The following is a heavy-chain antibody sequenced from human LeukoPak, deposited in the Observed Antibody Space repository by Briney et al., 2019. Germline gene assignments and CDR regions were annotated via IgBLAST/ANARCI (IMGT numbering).Heavy chain of an antibody. CDR1: GFTFSSYS. D-gene: IGHD3-10*01. Sequence: PGGSLRLSCTASGFTFSSYSLNWVRQAPRKGLEWVSYISSSSRTIYYADSVRGRFSISRDNAKNSLYLQMNSLRVEDTAVYYCARDRRFYGSASYQTAPFDYWGQGTLVTVSS. CDR2: ISSSSRTI. V-gene: IGHV3-48*01. CDR3: ARDRRFYGSASYQTAPFDY. J-gene: IGHJ4*02.